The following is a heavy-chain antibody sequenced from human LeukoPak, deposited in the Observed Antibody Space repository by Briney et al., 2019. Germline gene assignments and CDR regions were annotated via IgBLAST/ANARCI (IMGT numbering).Heavy chain of an antibody. CDR3: AKEAEPHQLKYYFDY. J-gene: IGHJ4*02. D-gene: IGHD1-1*01. V-gene: IGHV3-30*02. CDR2: IRYDGSNK. Sequence: GSLRLSCAASGFTFSTYGMHWVRQAPGKGREWVAFIRYDGSNKYYADSVKGRFTIFRDNSKNTLYLQMNSLRAEETAVYYCAKEAEPHQLKYYFDYWGQGTLVTVSS. CDR1: GFTFSTYG.